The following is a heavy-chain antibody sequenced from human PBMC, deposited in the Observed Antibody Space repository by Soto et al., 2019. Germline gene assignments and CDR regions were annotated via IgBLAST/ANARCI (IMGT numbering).Heavy chain of an antibody. V-gene: IGHV6-1*01. CDR2: TYYRSKWYN. CDR1: GDSVSSNSAA. D-gene: IGHD2-2*01. J-gene: IGHJ6*03. CDR3: ARAGIVVVPAGSLYYYMDV. Sequence: PSQTLSLTCAISGDSVSSNSAAWNWIRQSPSRGLEWLGRTYYRSKWYNDYAVSVKSRITINPDTSKNQFSLQLNSVTPEDTAVYYCARAGIVVVPAGSLYYYMDVCGKGTTVTVSS.